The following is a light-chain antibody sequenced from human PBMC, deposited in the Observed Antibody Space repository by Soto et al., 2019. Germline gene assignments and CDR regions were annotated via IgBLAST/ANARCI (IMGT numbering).Light chain of an antibody. V-gene: IGLV3-21*04. J-gene: IGLJ2*01. Sequence: SYELTQPPSVSVAPGKTARITCGGIGIGSKSVHWYQQKPGQAPLLVIYYDSDRPSGIPERFSGSNSGNTATLTITRVEAGDEAAYYCQVWDSGSDLHVVFGGGTKLTVL. CDR2: YDS. CDR1: GIGSKS. CDR3: QVWDSGSDLHVV.